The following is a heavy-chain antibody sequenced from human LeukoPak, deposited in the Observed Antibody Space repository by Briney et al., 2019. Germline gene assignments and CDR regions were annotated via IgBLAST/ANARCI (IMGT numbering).Heavy chain of an antibody. V-gene: IGHV1-69*04. CDR3: ALYCSGGSCYHFDY. CDR2: IIPILGIA. D-gene: IGHD2-15*01. CDR1: GGTFSSYA. J-gene: IGHJ4*02. Sequence: SVKVSCKASGGTFSSYAISWVRQAPGQGLEWMGRIIPILGIANYAQKFQGRVTITADKSTSTAYMELSSLRSEDTAVYYCALYCSGGSCYHFDYWGQGTLVTVSS.